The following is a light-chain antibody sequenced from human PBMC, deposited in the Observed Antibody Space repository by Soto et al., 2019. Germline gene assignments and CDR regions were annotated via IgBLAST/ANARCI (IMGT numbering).Light chain of an antibody. CDR2: GAS. CDR1: QSVSSSD. V-gene: IGKV3-20*01. J-gene: IGKJ1*01. CDR3: QQYGSSSWT. Sequence: IVVTQSPSALSLSPGKRSTLSCRARQSVSSSDLAGYQQKPGQAPTLLIYGASSRATGIPDRFSGSGSGTDFTLTTSRLEPEDFAVYYCQQYGSSSWTFGQGTKVDIK.